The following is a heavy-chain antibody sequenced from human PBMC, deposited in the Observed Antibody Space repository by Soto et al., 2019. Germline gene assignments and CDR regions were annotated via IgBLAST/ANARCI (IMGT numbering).Heavy chain of an antibody. D-gene: IGHD5-18*01. CDR1: GFTLKSYG. CDR3: ARGGAGMVTILSMDV. CDR2: IWYDGSNK. J-gene: IGHJ6*02. V-gene: IGHV3-33*01. Sequence: PGGSLGLSSAASGFTLKSYGMHWVRQAPGKGLEWVAVIWYDGSNKYYADSVKGRFTISRDNSKNTLDLQMNSLRAEDTAVYYCARGGAGMVTILSMDVWGQGTTVTVSS.